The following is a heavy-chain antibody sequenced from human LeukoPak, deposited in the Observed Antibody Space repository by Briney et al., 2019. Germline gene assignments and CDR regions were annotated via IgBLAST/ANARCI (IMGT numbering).Heavy chain of an antibody. J-gene: IGHJ4*02. CDR3: ARSDPYYDSSGYYGDY. V-gene: IGHV1-69*04. D-gene: IGHD3-22*01. CDR2: IIPILGIA. Sequence: GASVKVSCKASGGTFSSYAISWVRQAPGQGLEWMGRIIPILGIANYAQKFQGRVTITADKSTSTAYMELSSLRSEDTAVHYCARSDPYYDSSGYYGDYWGQGTLVTVSS. CDR1: GGTFSSYA.